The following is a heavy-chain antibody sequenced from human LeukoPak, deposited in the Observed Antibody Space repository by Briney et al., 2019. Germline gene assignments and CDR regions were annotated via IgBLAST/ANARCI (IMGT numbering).Heavy chain of an antibody. CDR3: GTEPRWLQFGFFQY. D-gene: IGHD5-24*01. J-gene: IGHJ4*02. V-gene: IGHV3-30*02. Sequence: PGGSLRLSCAVSGFTFSTYGMHWVRQAPGKGLDWVAFLPYDGSIEYYADSVKGRFTVSRDSSKNMLYLQMNSLRPEDTAVYCCGTEPRWLQFGFFQYWGQGTLVTVSS. CDR1: GFTFSTYG. CDR2: LPYDGSIE.